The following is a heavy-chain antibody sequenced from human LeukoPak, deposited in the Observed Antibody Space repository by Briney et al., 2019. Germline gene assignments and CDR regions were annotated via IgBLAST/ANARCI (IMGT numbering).Heavy chain of an antibody. D-gene: IGHD3-10*01. J-gene: IGHJ4*02. V-gene: IGHV4-61*02. CDR3: ARFTRMGYYGSGSFFDY. CDR2: IYTSGST. CDR1: GGSISSGSYY. Sequence: SETLSLTCTVSGGSISSGSYYWSWIRQPAGKGLEWLGRIYTSGSTNYNPSLKSRVTISVDTSKNQFSLKLSSVTAADTAVYYCARFTRMGYYGSGSFFDYWGQGTLVTVSS.